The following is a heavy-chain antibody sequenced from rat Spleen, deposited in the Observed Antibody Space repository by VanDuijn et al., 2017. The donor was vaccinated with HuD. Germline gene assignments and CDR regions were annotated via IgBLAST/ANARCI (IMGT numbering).Heavy chain of an antibody. J-gene: IGHJ4*01. CDR3: AKDRYGSYMGVMDA. CDR2: IIYDGNNT. V-gene: IGHV5-17*01. Sequence: EVQLVESDGGLVHPGRSLKLSCAASGFTFSDYAMAWVRQAPKKGLEWVATIIYDGNNTYYRDSVKGRFTASRDNAENTVYLQMNSLRSEDTATYYCAKDRYGSYMGVMDAWGQGASVTVSS. D-gene: IGHD1-2*01. CDR1: GFTFSDYA.